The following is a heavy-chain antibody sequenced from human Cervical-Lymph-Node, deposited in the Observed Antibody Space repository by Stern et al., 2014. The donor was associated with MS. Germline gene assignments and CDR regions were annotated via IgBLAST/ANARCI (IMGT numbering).Heavy chain of an antibody. CDR3: STGYYDSSGYYYRVLDY. J-gene: IGHJ4*02. CDR1: TFTFSISA. V-gene: IGHV3-30*04. D-gene: IGHD3-22*01. Sequence: VQLVESGGGVVQPGGSLRLSCAASTFTFSISAMHWVRQAPGKGLEWVAVISSDGDKKYYADSVRGRIPISRDNSRNMLFLQMNSVRAEDTAVFYCSTGYYDSSGYYYRVLDYWGQGTLVTVSS. CDR2: ISSDGDKK.